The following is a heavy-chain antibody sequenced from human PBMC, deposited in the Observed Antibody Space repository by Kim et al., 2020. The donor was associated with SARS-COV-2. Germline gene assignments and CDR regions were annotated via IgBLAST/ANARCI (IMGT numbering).Heavy chain of an antibody. CDR1: GFTFSSYA. V-gene: IGHV3-23*01. CDR3: AKAVNCGGDCYPYFDY. J-gene: IGHJ4*02. CDR2: ISGSGGST. Sequence: GGSLRLSCAASGFTFSSYAMSWVRQAPGKGLEWVSAISGSGGSTYYADSVKGRFTISRDNSKNTLYLQMNSLRAEDTAVYYCAKAVNCGGDCYPYFDYWGQGTLVTVSS. D-gene: IGHD2-21*01.